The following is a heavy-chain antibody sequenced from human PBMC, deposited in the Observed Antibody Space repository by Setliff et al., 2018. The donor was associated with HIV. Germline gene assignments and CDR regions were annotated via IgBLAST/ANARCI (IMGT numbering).Heavy chain of an antibody. J-gene: IGHJ5*02. CDR1: GGSISSGSYY. Sequence: PSETLSLTCTVSGGSISSGSYYWSWIRQPAGKGLEWIGRIYTSGSTNYNPSLESRVSISVDLSKNQFSLKLNSVTVADTAVYYCARTKGGSKHGSFWDSWGQGILVTVSS. CDR3: ARTKGGSKHGSFWDS. D-gene: IGHD3-10*01. V-gene: IGHV4-61*02. CDR2: IYTSGST.